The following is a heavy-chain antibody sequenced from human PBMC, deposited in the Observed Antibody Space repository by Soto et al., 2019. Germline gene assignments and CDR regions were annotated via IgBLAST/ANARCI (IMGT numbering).Heavy chain of an antibody. D-gene: IGHD2-21*02. J-gene: IGHJ6*02. CDR2: ISGYNGNT. Sequence: QVQLVQSGAEVKKPGASVKVSCKASGYTFINYGISWVRQAPGQGLEWMGWISGYNGNTNSAQKLQGRVTMTTDTSTSTAYMELRSLRSDDTAVYYGARGSTVVTPSYYYGMDVWGQGTTVTVSS. CDR1: GYTFINYG. V-gene: IGHV1-18*01. CDR3: ARGSTVVTPSYYYGMDV.